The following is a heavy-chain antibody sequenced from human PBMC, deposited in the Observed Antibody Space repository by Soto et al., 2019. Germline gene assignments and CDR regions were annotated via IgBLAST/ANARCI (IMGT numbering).Heavy chain of an antibody. J-gene: IGHJ4*02. CDR1: GDSISSGDYY. V-gene: IGHV4-30-4*01. CDR2: IYYSGST. D-gene: IGHD3-22*01. Sequence: SETLSLTCTVSGDSISSGDYYWTWFRQSPGKGPEWIGYIYYSGSTHYNPSLKSRLTMSVDTSKSQFSLKLSSVTAADTAVYYCARVPNYYDTSGYVYWGQGTLVTVSS. CDR3: ARVPNYYDTSGYVY.